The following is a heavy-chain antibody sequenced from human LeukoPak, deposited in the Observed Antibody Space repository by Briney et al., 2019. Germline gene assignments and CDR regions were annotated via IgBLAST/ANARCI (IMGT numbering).Heavy chain of an antibody. D-gene: IGHD2-2*02. Sequence: TPGGSLRLSCAASGFSFNDYYMSWIRQAPGKGLEWISYMSNSGTTLYYADSVEGRFTISRDNAKNSLFLQMTGLRAEDTALYYCAREKDTIRGSFDIWGQGTLVTVSS. CDR2: MSNSGTTL. CDR3: AREKDTIRGSFDI. V-gene: IGHV3-11*04. CDR1: GFSFNDYY. J-gene: IGHJ3*02.